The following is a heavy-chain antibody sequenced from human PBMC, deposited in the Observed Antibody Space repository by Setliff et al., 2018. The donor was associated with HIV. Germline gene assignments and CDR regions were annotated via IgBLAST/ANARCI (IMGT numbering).Heavy chain of an antibody. J-gene: IGHJ2*01. D-gene: IGHD4-17*01. V-gene: IGHV3-21*01. CDR3: ARDLSGDYGGVWYFDL. Sequence: PGGSLRLSCAASGFTFNTYSMNWVRQAPGKGLEWVSSISSSGSSSGSYIYYADSVKGRFTISRDNAKNSLYLQMNSLRAEDTAVYYCARDLSGDYGGVWYFDLWGRGTLVTVSS. CDR1: GFTFNTYS. CDR2: ISSSGSSSGSYI.